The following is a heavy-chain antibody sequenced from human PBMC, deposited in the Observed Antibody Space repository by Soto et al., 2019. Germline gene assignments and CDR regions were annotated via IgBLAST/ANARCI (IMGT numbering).Heavy chain of an antibody. CDR1: GFTFTNYA. CDR3: ARGTTLAIFDYGMDV. CDR2: ISNDGSNY. J-gene: IGHJ6*02. D-gene: IGHD3-3*01. Sequence: QVQLVESGGGVVQPGRSLRLSCAASGFTFTNYAMHWVRQAPGKGLEWVAVISNDGSNYYYADSVRGRFTISRDNTKNTLFLQMSSLRGEDSGVYYCARGTTLAIFDYGMDVWGQGTTVTVSS. V-gene: IGHV3-30-3*01.